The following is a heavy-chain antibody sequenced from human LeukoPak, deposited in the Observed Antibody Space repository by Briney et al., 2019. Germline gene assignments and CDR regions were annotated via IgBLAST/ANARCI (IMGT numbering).Heavy chain of an antibody. J-gene: IGHJ6*04. V-gene: IGHV3-48*03. CDR3: AELGITMIGGV. CDR1: GFTFSNYE. CDR2: ISTSGTTT. Sequence: GGSLRLSCAASGFTFSNYEMNWVRQAPGKGLEWVSYISTSGTTTFYADSVRGRFTISRDNAKNSLYLQMNSLRAEDTAVYYCAELGITMIGGVWGKGTTVTISS. D-gene: IGHD3-10*02.